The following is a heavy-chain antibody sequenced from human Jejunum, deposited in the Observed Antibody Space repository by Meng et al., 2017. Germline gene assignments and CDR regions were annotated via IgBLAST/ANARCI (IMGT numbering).Heavy chain of an antibody. J-gene: IGHJ4*02. Sequence: GESLKISCAASGFTFNTAWMSWVRQPPGRGLEWVADINQDGSQTRYVDSVKGRFTIPRDNTKNSLFLQMVGLSAEDSAVYYCARDPAWGALDYWGQGTLVTVSS. D-gene: IGHD1-26*01. CDR3: ARDPAWGALDY. CDR1: GFTFNTAW. V-gene: IGHV3-7*01. CDR2: INQDGSQT.